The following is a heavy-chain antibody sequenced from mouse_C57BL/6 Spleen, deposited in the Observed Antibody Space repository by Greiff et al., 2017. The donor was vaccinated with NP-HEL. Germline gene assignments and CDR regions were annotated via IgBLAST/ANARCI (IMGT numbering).Heavy chain of an antibody. Sequence: QVQLQQPGAELVKPGASVKMSCKASGYTFTSYWITWVKQRPGQGLEWIGDIYPGSGSTNYNEKFKSKATLTADTSSSTAYMQLSSLTSEDSAVSYCSSYSYVSSDGAMEYWGQGTSVTVSS. CDR1: GYTFTSYW. D-gene: IGHD1-1*01. J-gene: IGHJ4*01. CDR2: IYPGSGST. CDR3: SSYSYVSSDGAMEY. V-gene: IGHV1-55*01.